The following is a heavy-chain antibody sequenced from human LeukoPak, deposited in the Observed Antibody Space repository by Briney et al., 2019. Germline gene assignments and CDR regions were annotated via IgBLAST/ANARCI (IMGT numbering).Heavy chain of an antibody. CDR1: GYTLTELS. CDR2: FDPEDGET. J-gene: IGHJ4*02. D-gene: IGHD6-19*01. V-gene: IGHV1-24*01. CDR3: ATGAVAGTGFDY. Sequence: ASVKVSCKVSGYTLTELSMHWVRQAPGKGLEWMGGFDPEDGETIYAQKFQGRVTMTEDTSTDTAYMELSSLRSEDTAVYYCATGAVAGTGFDYWGQGTLVTVSS.